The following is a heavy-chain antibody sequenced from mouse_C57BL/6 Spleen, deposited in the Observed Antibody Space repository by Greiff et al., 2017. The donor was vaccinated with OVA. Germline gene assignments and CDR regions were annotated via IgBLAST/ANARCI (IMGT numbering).Heavy chain of an antibody. D-gene: IGHD2-5*01. CDR1: GFTFSDYY. V-gene: IGHV5-12*01. CDR2: ISNGGGST. CDR3: ARYSNFYFDY. J-gene: IGHJ2*01. Sequence: EVMLVESGGGLVQPGGSLKLSCAASGFTFSDYYMYWVRQTPEKRLEWVAYISNGGGSTYYPDTVKGRFTISRDNAKNTLYLQMSRLKSEDTAMYYCARYSNFYFDYWGQGTTLTVSS.